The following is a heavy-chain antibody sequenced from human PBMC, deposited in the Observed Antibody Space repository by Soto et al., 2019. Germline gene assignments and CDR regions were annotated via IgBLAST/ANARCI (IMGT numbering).Heavy chain of an antibody. J-gene: IGHJ5*02. CDR2: IYYSGST. CDR1: GDSMTGRY. CDR3: ARVPDR. V-gene: IGHV4-59*08. Sequence: SETLSLTCTVSGDSMTGRYWSWIRQPPGKGLEWIGYIYYSGSTKYNPSLKSRVTISVDTSKNQFSLKLSSVTAADTAVYYCARVPDRWGQGTLVTVSS. D-gene: IGHD2-2*01.